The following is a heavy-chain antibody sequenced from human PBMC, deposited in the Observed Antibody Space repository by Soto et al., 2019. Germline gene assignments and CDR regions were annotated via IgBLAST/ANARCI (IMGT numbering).Heavy chain of an antibody. J-gene: IGHJ4*02. CDR1: GFTFSSYA. CDR3: AKDRVDYGDYRGLDY. CDR2: ISGSGTNR. Sequence: EVQLLESGGGLVQPGGSLRLSCAASGFTFSSYAMTCFRQAQGKGLEWVSAISGSGTNRYYADSVKGRFTISRDNSKNTLYLQMNSLRAEDTAVYYCAKDRVDYGDYRGLDYWGQGTLVTVSS. V-gene: IGHV3-23*01. D-gene: IGHD4-17*01.